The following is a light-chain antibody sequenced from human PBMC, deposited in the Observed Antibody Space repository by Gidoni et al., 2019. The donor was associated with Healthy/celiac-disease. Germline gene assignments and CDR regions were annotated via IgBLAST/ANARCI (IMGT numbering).Light chain of an antibody. Sequence: SALTLPPSVSVSPGQSITILCTGTSSDVGGYNYVSWYQQHPGKAPKLMIYDVSNRPSGVSNRFSGSKSGNTASLTSSGLQAEDEADDYCSSYTSSSTPGFGTGTKVTVL. J-gene: IGLJ1*01. CDR1: SSDVGGYNY. CDR2: DVS. V-gene: IGLV2-14*03. CDR3: SSYTSSSTPG.